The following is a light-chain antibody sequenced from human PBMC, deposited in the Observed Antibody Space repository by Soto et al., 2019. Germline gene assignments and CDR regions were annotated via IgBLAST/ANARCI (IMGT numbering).Light chain of an antibody. V-gene: IGKV4-1*01. CDR3: QQYYSTPRT. J-gene: IGKJ2*01. CDR2: WAS. CDR1: QSVIHTSNNKSY. Sequence: DIVMTQSPDSLAVSLGERATINCKSSQSVIHTSNNKSYLAWYLQKAGQPPELPLYWASARDSGVPDRFSGSGSGTDFTLTISSLQAEDVAVYYCQQYYSTPRTFGQGTKVEI.